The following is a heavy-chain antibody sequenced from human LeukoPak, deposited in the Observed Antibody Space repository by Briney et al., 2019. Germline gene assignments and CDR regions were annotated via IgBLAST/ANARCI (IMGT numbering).Heavy chain of an antibody. Sequence: ASVKVSCKASGYTFTSYYMHWVRQAPGQGLEWMGIINPSGGSTSYAQKFQGRVTMTRDTSTSTVYMELSSLRSGDTAVYYCAREGYSSSWYRGGFDYWGQGTLVTVSS. CDR1: GYTFTSYY. V-gene: IGHV1-46*01. CDR2: INPSGGST. J-gene: IGHJ4*02. CDR3: AREGYSSSWYRGGFDY. D-gene: IGHD6-13*01.